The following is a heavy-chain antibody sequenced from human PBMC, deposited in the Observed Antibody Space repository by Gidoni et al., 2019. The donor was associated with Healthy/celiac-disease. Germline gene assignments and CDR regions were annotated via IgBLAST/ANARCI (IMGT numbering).Heavy chain of an antibody. CDR3: ANDRYYYDRSGGDY. Sequence: QLQLQESGPGLVKPSENLSLTCTVSGGSISSSSYYWGWIRQPPGKGLEWIGSIYYSGSTYYNPSLKSRVTISVDTSKNQFSLKLSSVTAADTAVYYCANDRYYYDRSGGDYWGQGTLVTVSS. V-gene: IGHV4-39*01. CDR2: IYYSGST. J-gene: IGHJ4*02. CDR1: GGSISSSSYY. D-gene: IGHD3-22*01.